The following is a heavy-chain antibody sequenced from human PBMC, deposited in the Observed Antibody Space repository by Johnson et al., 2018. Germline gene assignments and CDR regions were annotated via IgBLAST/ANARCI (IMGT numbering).Heavy chain of an antibody. D-gene: IGHD2-2*01. CDR1: GFTFDDYA. J-gene: IGHJ6*03. CDR2: ISWDGGST. V-gene: IGHV3-43D*03. CDR3: AKAVGSSSTYFMDV. Sequence: VQLVESGGGLVHXGGSLRLSCVASGFTFDDYAMHWVRQAPGKGLEWVPLISWDGGSTYYAASVKGRFTISRDNSKNSLYLQMNSLRAEDPPLYYCAKAVGSSSTYFMDVWGKGTTVIVSS.